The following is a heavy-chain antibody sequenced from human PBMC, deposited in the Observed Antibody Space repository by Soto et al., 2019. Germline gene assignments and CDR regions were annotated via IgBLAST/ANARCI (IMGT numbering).Heavy chain of an antibody. CDR1: GGSISSGAYY. V-gene: IGHV4-30-4*01. CDR2: IYYSGST. J-gene: IGHJ3*02. CDR3: ARDRMVVTAIRVLGHYAFDI. Sequence: QVQLQESGPGLVTPSQTLSLTCTVSGGSISSGAYYWIWIRQPPGKGLEWIGYIYYSGSTYYNPSLQSRVTISVDTSKNQFSLKLSAVTAADKAVYYCARDRMVVTAIRVLGHYAFDIGGQVTMVTVSA. D-gene: IGHD2-21*02.